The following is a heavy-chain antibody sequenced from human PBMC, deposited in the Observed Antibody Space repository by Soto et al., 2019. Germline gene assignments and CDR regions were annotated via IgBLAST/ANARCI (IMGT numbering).Heavy chain of an antibody. Sequence: PSETLSLTCTVSGGSISSYYWSWIRQPPGKGLEWIGYIYYSGSTNYNPSLKSRVTISVDTSKNQFSLKLSSVTAADTAVYYCARDEYGSRMDVWGQGTTVTAP. CDR1: GGSISSYY. V-gene: IGHV4-59*01. CDR3: ARDEYGSRMDV. J-gene: IGHJ6*02. CDR2: IYYSGST. D-gene: IGHD3-10*01.